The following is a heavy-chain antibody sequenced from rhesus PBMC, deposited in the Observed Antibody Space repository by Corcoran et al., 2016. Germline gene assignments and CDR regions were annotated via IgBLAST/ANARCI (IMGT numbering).Heavy chain of an antibody. D-gene: IGHD3-22*01. CDR2: ISGSGGST. Sequence: QLQLQESGPGLVKPSETLSLSCSVSGGSIGSNWLCWTRQSPGKGLEWIGRISGSGGSTSYNPSLKSRVTISTDTSKNQLSLRLISLTAADTAVYYCARDGGDRFDVWGPGVLVTVSS. CDR3: ARDGGDRFDV. J-gene: IGHJ5-1*01. V-gene: IGHV4-173*01. CDR1: GGSIGSNW.